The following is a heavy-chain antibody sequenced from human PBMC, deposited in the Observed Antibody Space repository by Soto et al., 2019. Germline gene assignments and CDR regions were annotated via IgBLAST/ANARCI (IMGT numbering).Heavy chain of an antibody. V-gene: IGHV3-30*09. CDR2: IASGGGGI. CDR3: AKDQDARGLFDY. D-gene: IGHD6-6*01. CDR1: GFTFSTYA. Sequence: GGSLRLSCAASGFTFSTYAMHWVRQAPGKGPVWVSGIASGGGGIDYADSVKGRFAISRDNSKNTLYLQMNSLTAEDTAVYYCAKDQDARGLFDYWGQGTLVTVSS. J-gene: IGHJ4*02.